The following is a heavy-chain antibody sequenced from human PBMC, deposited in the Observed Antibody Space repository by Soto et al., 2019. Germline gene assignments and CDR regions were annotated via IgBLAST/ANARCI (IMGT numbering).Heavy chain of an antibody. V-gene: IGHV1-46*01. J-gene: IGHJ4*02. CDR1: GYTFTSYY. CDR2: INPRSGGP. CDR3: ARDLAAAGHFDY. Sequence: QVQLVQSGAEVKKPGASVKVSCKASGYTFTSYYMLWVRQAPGQGLEWMGIINPRSGGPSYAQRFRGRVTMTGDPSTSTVYMELTSLGSEDTAVYYCARDLAAAGHFDYWGQGTMVTVSS. D-gene: IGHD6-13*01.